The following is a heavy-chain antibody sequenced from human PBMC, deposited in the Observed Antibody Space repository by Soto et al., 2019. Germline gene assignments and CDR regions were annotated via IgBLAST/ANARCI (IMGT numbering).Heavy chain of an antibody. D-gene: IGHD3-3*01. CDR3: ARGYVFSGIMILGVVADY. V-gene: IGHV1-8*01. CDR2: MNPNSGNT. Sequence: GASVKVSCKASGCPFTSYDINWVLQATGQGLEWMGWMNPNSGNTGYAQKFQGRVTMTRNTSISTAYMELGSLRSEDTAVYYCARGYVFSGIMILGVVADYSSQGTRGTVCS. J-gene: IGHJ4*02. CDR1: GCPFTSYD.